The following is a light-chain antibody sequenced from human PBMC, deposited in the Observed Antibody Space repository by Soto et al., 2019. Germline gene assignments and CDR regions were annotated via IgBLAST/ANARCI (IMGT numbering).Light chain of an antibody. CDR2: DAS. CDR1: QSVSSY. Sequence: EIVLTQSPATLSLSPGERATLSCRASQSVSSYLAWYQQKPCQAPRLLIYDASNRATGIPARFSGSGSGTDFTLTISRLEPEDFAVYYCQQRSNWYTFGQGTKLEIK. CDR3: QQRSNWYT. J-gene: IGKJ2*01. V-gene: IGKV3-11*01.